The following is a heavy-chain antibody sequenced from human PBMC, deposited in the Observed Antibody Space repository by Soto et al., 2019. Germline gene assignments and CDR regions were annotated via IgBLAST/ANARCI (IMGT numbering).Heavy chain of an antibody. J-gene: IGHJ6*03. CDR3: TRGSRDCSSTSCYERKYYYYYYYMDV. V-gene: IGHV3-73*01. CDR2: IRSKANSYAT. Sequence: GGSLRLSCAASGFTFSGSAMHWVRQASGKGLEWVGRIRSKANSYATAYAASVKGRFTISRDDSKNTAYLQMNSLKTEDTAVYYCTRGSRDCSSTSCYERKYYYYYYYMDVWGKGTTVTVSS. CDR1: GFTFSGSA. D-gene: IGHD2-2*01.